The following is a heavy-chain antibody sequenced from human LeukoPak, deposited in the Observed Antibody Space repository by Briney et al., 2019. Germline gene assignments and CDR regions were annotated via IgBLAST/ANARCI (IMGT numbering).Heavy chain of an antibody. CDR2: IYSGGST. Sequence: HPGGSLRLSCAAPGFTVSSNYMSWVRQAPGKGLEWVSVIYSGGSTCYADSVKGRFTISRDNSKNTLYLQMNSLKAEDTAVYYCAKGGSLITVTHFDYWGQGTLVTVSS. CDR1: GFTVSSNY. J-gene: IGHJ4*02. D-gene: IGHD4-17*01. CDR3: AKGGSLITVTHFDY. V-gene: IGHV3-53*01.